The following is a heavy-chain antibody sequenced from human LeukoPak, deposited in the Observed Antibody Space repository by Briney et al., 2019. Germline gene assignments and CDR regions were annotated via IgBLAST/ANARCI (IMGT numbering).Heavy chain of an antibody. J-gene: IGHJ6*04. Sequence: QPSETLSLTCAVYGGSFSGYYWSWIRQPPGKGLEWVSAISGSGGSTYYADSVKGRFTISRDNSKNSLYLQMNSLRAEDTAVYYCAELGITMIGGVWGKGTTVTISS. CDR1: GGSFSGYY. D-gene: IGHD3-10*02. CDR2: ISGSGGST. CDR3: AELGITMIGGV. V-gene: IGHV3-23*01.